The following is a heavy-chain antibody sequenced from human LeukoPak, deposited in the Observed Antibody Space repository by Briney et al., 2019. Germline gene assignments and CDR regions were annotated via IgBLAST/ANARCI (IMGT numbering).Heavy chain of an antibody. CDR1: GFTFSSYA. D-gene: IGHD1-26*01. CDR3: AREWGDRPIMDV. V-gene: IGHV3-30*04. CDR2: ITYDGSNK. Sequence: GGSLRLSCAASGFTFSSYAMHWVRRAPGKGLEWVAVITYDGSNKYYADSVKGRFTISRDNSKNTLYLQMNSLRAEDTAVYYCAREWGDRPIMDVWGQGTTVTVSS. J-gene: IGHJ6*02.